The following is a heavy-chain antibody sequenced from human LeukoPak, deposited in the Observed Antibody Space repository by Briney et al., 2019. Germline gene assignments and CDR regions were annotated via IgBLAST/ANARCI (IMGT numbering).Heavy chain of an antibody. J-gene: IGHJ5*02. CDR3: AVGVGIFGVVSQNWFDP. V-gene: IGHV1-3*01. CDR1: GGTFSSYA. CDR2: INAGNGNT. D-gene: IGHD3-3*01. Sequence: ASVKVSCKASGGTFSSYAISWVRQAPGQRLEWMGWINAGNGNTKYSQKFQGRVTITRDTSASTAYMELSSLRSEDTAVYYCAVGVGIFGVVSQNWFDPWGQGTLVTVSS.